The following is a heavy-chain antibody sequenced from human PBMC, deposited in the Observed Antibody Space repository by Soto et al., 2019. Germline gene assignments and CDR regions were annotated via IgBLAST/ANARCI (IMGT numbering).Heavy chain of an antibody. Sequence: QVQLQESGPGLVKPSQTLSLTCTVSGGSISTGGYYWTWIRQHPGKGLEWIGYIYYSGSTYYNPSLKSRVTISVDTSKNQFSLKLSSVADADTAVYYCARGLSVTLLDNWGQGTLVTVSS. D-gene: IGHD4-17*01. CDR2: IYYSGST. V-gene: IGHV4-31*03. CDR3: ARGLSVTLLDN. J-gene: IGHJ4*02. CDR1: GGSISTGGYY.